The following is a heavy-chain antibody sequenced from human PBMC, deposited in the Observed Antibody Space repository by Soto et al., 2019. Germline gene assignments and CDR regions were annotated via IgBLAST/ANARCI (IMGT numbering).Heavy chain of an antibody. J-gene: IGHJ4*02. CDR1: GFTFSSYD. D-gene: IGHD3-22*01. V-gene: IGHV3-33*01. CDR2: IWYDGSNK. CDR3: ARVEDYYDSSGYSDY. Sequence: HPGESLRLSYGASGFTFSSYDMHWVRPAPGKGLEWVAVIWYDGSNKYYADSVKGRFIISTDNSKTTLYLQMTSLRAEDTAVYYCARVEDYYDSSGYSDYWGQGT.